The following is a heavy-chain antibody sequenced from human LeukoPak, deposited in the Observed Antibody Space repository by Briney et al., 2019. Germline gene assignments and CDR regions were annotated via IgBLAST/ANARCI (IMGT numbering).Heavy chain of an antibody. CDR3: ARADSGSYYGYFDY. CDR1: GFTFSSYW. Sequence: PGGSLRLSCAASGFTFSSYWMSWVRQAPGKGLEWVANIKQDGSEKYYVYSVKGRFTISRDNAKNSLYLQMNSLRAEDTAVYYCARADSGSYYGYFDYWGQGTLVTVSS. CDR2: IKQDGSEK. D-gene: IGHD1-26*01. V-gene: IGHV3-7*01. J-gene: IGHJ4*02.